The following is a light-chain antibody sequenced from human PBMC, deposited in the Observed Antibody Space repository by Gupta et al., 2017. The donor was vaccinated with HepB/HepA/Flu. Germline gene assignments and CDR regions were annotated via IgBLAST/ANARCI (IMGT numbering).Light chain of an antibody. CDR1: KLGERY. CDR3: QAWDTTTVV. V-gene: IGLV3-1*01. J-gene: IGLJ2*01. CDR2: QDS. Sequence: SYELTQPPSLSMSPGQTASIICSGDKLGERYACWYQQKPGQSPVLVIYQDSKRPSEIPERFSGYNSGNTATLTIRGTQTVDEADYYCQAWDTTTVVFGGGTKLTVL.